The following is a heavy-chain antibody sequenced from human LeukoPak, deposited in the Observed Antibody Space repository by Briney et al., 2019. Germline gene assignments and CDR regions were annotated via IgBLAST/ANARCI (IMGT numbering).Heavy chain of an antibody. CDR3: AKDRKDKYDSSGYSFDHGMDV. V-gene: IGHV3-30*18. D-gene: IGHD3-22*01. Sequence: QPGRSLRLSCAASGFIFNSYGMHWVRQAPGKGLEWVAVISYDGSNKYYADSVKGRFTISRDNSKNTLYLQMNSQRAEDTAVYYCAKDRKDKYDSSGYSFDHGMDVWGQGTTVTVSS. CDR1: GFIFNSYG. CDR2: ISYDGSNK. J-gene: IGHJ6*02.